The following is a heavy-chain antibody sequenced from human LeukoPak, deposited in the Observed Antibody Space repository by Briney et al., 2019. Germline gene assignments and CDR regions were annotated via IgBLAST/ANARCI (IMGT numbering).Heavy chain of an antibody. J-gene: IGHJ5*01. CDR3: AREGASGGYDWGWFDS. CDR2: IYHIGRT. CDR1: GYSISSGYY. V-gene: IGHV4-38-2*02. D-gene: IGHD5-12*01. Sequence: PSETLSLTCSVSGYSISSGYYWVWIRQPPGKGLGGIGIIYHIGRTHYNPSLKSRVTISVDMSKNQFSLELRSVSAADTAVYFCAREGASGGYDWGWFDSWGQGTLVTVSS.